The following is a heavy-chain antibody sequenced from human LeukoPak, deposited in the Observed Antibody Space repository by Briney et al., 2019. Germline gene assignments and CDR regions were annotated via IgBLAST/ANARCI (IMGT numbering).Heavy chain of an antibody. V-gene: IGHV1-3*01. J-gene: IGHJ4*02. CDR2: INADNGNT. CDR1: GYTFTSYV. Sequence: GASVKVSCKASGYTFTSYVMHWVRQAPGQRLEWMGWINADNGNTKYSQKFQGRVTISRDTSASTAYMELSSLRSEDTAVYYCAIGNGSGSFYAYWGQGTLVTVSS. D-gene: IGHD3-10*01. CDR3: AIGNGSGSFYAY.